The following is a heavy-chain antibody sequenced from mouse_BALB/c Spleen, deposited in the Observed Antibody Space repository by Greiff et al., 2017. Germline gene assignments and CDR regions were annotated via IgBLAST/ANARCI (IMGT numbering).Heavy chain of an antibody. J-gene: IGHJ2*01. CDR2: ISYSGST. CDR1: GYSITSDYA. Sequence: EVKLMESGPGLVKPSQSLSLTCTVTGYSITSDYAWNWIRQFPGNKLEWMGYISYSGSTSYNPSLKSRISITRDTSKNQFFLQLNSVTTEDTATYYCARWDDGLDYWGQGTTLTVSS. D-gene: IGHD2-3*01. CDR3: ARWDDGLDY. V-gene: IGHV3-2*02.